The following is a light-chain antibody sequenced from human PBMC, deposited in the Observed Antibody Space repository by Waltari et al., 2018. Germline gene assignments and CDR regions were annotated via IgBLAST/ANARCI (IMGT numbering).Light chain of an antibody. CDR3: GSFISSTTGI. J-gene: IGLJ2*01. CDR1: SSDVGGYKY. CDR2: DAI. V-gene: IGLV2-14*03. Sequence: QSALTQPDSVSGSPGQSITISCTGTSSDVGGYKYVSWYKQYPGKAPKVIIYDAINRPSGVSNRFSGSKSGNSASLTISGLQAEDEADYYCGSFISSTTGIFGGGTRLTVL.